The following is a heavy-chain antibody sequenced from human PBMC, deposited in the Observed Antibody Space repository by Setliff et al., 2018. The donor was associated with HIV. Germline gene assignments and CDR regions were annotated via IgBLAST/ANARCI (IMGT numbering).Heavy chain of an antibody. Sequence: SETLSLTCTVSGGSISSSSYYWGWIRQPPGKGLEWIGSIYYSGSTYYNPSLKSRVTISVDTSKNQFSLKLSSVTAADTAVYYCARHQITTDSPFDYWGQGTLGTVSS. CDR1: GGSISSSSYY. J-gene: IGHJ4*02. CDR3: ARHQITTDSPFDY. CDR2: IYYSGST. V-gene: IGHV4-39*01.